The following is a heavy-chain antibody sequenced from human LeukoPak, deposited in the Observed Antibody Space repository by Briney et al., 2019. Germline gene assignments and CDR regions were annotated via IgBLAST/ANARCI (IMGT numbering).Heavy chain of an antibody. CDR1: GFTFDDYG. Sequence: GGSLRLSCAVSGFTFDDYGMSWVRQAPGKGLEWVSRISSDGINTNYADSVKGRFTISRDNSKNTLYLQMNSLRAEDTAVYYCARDRPMIVVADAFDIWGQGTMVTVSS. D-gene: IGHD3-22*01. CDR3: ARDRPMIVVADAFDI. J-gene: IGHJ3*02. CDR2: ISSDGINT. V-gene: IGHV3-74*01.